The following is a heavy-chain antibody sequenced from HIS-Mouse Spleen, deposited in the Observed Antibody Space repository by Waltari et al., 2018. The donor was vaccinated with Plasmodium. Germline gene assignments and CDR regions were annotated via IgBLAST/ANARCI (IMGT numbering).Heavy chain of an antibody. Sequence: QVQLVQSGAEVKKPGASVKVSCKASGYTFTGYYMHWVRQAPGQGLEWRGWINPNSGGTNYAQKFQGRVTMTRDTSISTAYMELSRLRSDDTAVYYCARVLGYKAAAGTFVEYFQHWGKGTLVTVSS. CDR1: GYTFTGYY. D-gene: IGHD6-13*01. CDR2: INPNSGGT. J-gene: IGHJ1*01. V-gene: IGHV1-2*02. CDR3: ARVLGYKAAAGTFVEYFQH.